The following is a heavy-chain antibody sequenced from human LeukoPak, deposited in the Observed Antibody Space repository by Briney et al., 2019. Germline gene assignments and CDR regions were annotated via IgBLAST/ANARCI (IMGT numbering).Heavy chain of an antibody. CDR1: GGSISSSSYY. CDR3: ATLSQTTGQSTNFDS. CDR2: IYYSGST. Sequence: SETLSLTCTVSGGSISSSSYYWGWIRQPPGKGLEWIGSIYYSGSTYYNPSLKSRVTISVDTSKNQFSLKLSSVTAADTAVYYLATLSQTTGQSTNFDSGAKETRVPVS. V-gene: IGHV4-39*01. D-gene: IGHD1-14*01. J-gene: IGHJ4*02.